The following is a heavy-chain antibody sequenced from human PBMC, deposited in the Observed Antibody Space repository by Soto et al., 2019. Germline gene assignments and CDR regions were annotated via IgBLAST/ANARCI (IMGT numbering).Heavy chain of an antibody. CDR1: GYSFTSYW. V-gene: IGHV5-10-1*04. J-gene: IGHJ5*02. CDR3: ARLVGFGELLDWFDP. Sequence: PGESLKISCKGSGYSFTSYWISWVRQMPGKGLEWMGRIDPSDSYTNYSPSFQGRVTISADKSISTAYLQWSSLKASDTAMYYCARLVGFGELLDWFDPWGQGTLVTVSS. D-gene: IGHD3-10*01. CDR2: IDPSDSYT.